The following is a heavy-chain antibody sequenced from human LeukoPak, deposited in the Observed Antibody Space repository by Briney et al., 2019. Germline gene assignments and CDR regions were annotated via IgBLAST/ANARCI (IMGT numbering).Heavy chain of an antibody. Sequence: ASVKVSCKASGYTFTGYYMHWVRQAPGQGLEWMGWINPNSGGTNYAQKFQGRVTMTRDTSISTAYMELSRLRSDDTAVYYCARGFQTGGYIAVAVPNWFDPWGQGTLVTVSS. V-gene: IGHV1-2*02. D-gene: IGHD6-19*01. CDR1: GYTFTGYY. CDR2: INPNSGGT. J-gene: IGHJ5*02. CDR3: ARGFQTGGYIAVAVPNWFDP.